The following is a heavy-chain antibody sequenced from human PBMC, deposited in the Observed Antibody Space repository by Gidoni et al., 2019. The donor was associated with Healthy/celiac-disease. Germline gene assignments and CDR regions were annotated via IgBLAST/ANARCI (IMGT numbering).Heavy chain of an antibody. J-gene: IGHJ4*02. CDR3: AKDLSNIVVVTAMFDY. CDR1: GFTFSSYA. CDR2: ISGSGGST. Sequence: EVQLLESGGGLVQPGGSLRLPCAAPGFTFSSYAMGWVRQAPGKGLEWVSAISGSGGSTYYADSVKGRFTISRDNSKNTLYLQMNSLRAEDTAVYYCAKDLSNIVVVTAMFDYWGQGTLVTVSS. V-gene: IGHV3-23*01. D-gene: IGHD2-21*02.